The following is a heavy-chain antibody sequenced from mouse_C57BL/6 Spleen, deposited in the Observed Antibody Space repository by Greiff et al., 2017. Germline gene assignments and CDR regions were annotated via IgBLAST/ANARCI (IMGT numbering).Heavy chain of an antibody. CDR2: IYPRDGST. V-gene: IGHV1-85*01. CDR3: ARQSTMVTTVYFDY. D-gene: IGHD2-2*01. CDR1: GYTFTSYD. J-gene: IGHJ2*01. Sequence: LVESGPELVKPGASVKLSCKASGYTFTSYDINWVKQRPGQGLEWIGWIYPRDGSTKYNEKFKGKATLTVDTSSSTAYMELHSLTSEDSAVYFCARQSTMVTTVYFDYWGQGTTLTVSS.